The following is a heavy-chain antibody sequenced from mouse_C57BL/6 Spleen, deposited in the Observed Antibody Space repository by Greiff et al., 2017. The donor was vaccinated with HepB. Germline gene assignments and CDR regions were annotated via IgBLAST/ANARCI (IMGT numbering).Heavy chain of an antibody. V-gene: IGHV1-39*01. J-gene: IGHJ3*01. Sequence: EVQLQQSGPELVKPGASVKISCKASGYSLTAYNMNWVKQSNGKSLEWIGVINPNYGTTSYNQKFKGQATLTVDQSSSTAYMQLHSMTSEDSAVYYGARDYCSSYVFAYWGQGTLVTVSA. CDR2: INPNYGTT. D-gene: IGHD1-1*01. CDR3: ARDYCSSYVFAY. CDR1: GYSLTAYN.